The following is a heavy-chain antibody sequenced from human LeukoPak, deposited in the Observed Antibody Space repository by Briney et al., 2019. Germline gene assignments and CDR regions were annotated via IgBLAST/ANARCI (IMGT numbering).Heavy chain of an antibody. Sequence: SGGSLRLSCAASGFTFDDYAMHWVRQAPGKGLEWVSGISWNSGSIGYADSVKGRFTISRDNSKKTVYLQMNSLRAEDTALYYCARDTYDSSGYFDYWGQGTLVTVSS. J-gene: IGHJ4*02. CDR1: GFTFDDYA. CDR3: ARDTYDSSGYFDY. V-gene: IGHV3-9*01. CDR2: ISWNSGSI. D-gene: IGHD3-22*01.